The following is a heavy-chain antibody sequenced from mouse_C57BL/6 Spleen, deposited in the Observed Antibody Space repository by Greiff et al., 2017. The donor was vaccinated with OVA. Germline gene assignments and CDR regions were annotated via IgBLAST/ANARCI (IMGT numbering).Heavy chain of an antibody. CDR2: INPSSGYT. CDR1: GYTFTSYT. J-gene: IGHJ4*01. D-gene: IGHD1-1*02. CDR3: ARGELLYAMDY. V-gene: IGHV1-4*01. Sequence: QVQLQQSGAELARPGASVKMSCKASGYTFTSYTMHWVKQRPGQGLEWIGYINPSSGYTKYNQKFKDKATLTADKSSSTAYMQLSSLTSEDSAVYYCARGELLYAMDYWGQGTSVTVSS.